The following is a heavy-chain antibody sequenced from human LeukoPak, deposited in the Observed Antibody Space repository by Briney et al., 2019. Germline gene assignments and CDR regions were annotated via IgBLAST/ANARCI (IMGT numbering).Heavy chain of an antibody. J-gene: IGHJ4*02. CDR2: ISSSSSYT. V-gene: IGHV3-11*05. Sequence: GGSLRLSCAASGFTFSDYYMSWIRQAPGKGLEWAPYISSSSSYTNYADSVKGRFTISRDNAKNSLYLQMNSLRAEDTAVYYCARAGSDYYGSGSYPDYWGQGTLVTVSS. CDR1: GFTFSDYY. D-gene: IGHD3-10*01. CDR3: ARAGSDYYGSGSYPDY.